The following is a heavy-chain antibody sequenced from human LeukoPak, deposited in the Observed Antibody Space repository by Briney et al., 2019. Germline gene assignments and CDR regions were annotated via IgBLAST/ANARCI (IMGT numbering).Heavy chain of an antibody. D-gene: IGHD3-10*01. Sequence: SETLSLTCTVSGGSISGDYYWSWIRQPPGKGLEWIGYIYYSGSTYYNPPLKSRVTMPVDTSKNQFSLKLSSVTAADTAVYYCARDPLWWVRGGYFDYWGQGTLVTVSS. CDR2: IYYSGST. CDR1: GGSISGDYY. CDR3: ARDPLWWVRGGYFDY. V-gene: IGHV4-30-4*01. J-gene: IGHJ4*02.